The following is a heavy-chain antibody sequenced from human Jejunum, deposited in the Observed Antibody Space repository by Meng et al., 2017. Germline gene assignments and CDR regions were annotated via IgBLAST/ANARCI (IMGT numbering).Heavy chain of an antibody. CDR2: INHSGST. V-gene: IGHV4-34*01. Sequence: QLQVQQWGAGLLKPSETRSLTCAVYGGSFSDYHWTLIRQPPGKGLEWIGEINHSGSTHYRPYLESRLSISADSSKNQLSLRLNSVTAADTAVYSCVYSNYRSDYWGQGTLVTVSS. CDR3: VYSNYRSDY. D-gene: IGHD4-11*01. CDR1: GGSFSDYH. J-gene: IGHJ4*02.